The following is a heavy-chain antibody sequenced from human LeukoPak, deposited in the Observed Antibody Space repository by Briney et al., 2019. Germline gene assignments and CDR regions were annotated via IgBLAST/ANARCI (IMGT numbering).Heavy chain of an antibody. D-gene: IGHD3-3*01. CDR3: ARVKYYDFWTPQRHGGYFDY. CDR2: IYYSGST. Sequence: SETLSLTCAVSGYSINSDYYWSWIRQPPGKGLEWIGYIYYSGSTNYNPSLKSRVTISVDTSKNQFSLKLSSVTAADTAVYYCARVKYYDFWTPQRHGGYFDYWGQGTLVTVSS. CDR1: GYSINSDYY. V-gene: IGHV4-38-2*01. J-gene: IGHJ4*02.